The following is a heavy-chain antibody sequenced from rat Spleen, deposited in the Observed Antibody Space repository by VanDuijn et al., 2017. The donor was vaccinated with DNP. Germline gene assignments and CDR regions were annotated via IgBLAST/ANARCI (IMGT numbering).Heavy chain of an antibody. CDR2: IIYDGSST. CDR3: AIQRVYTTDYSYYFDY. V-gene: IGHV5S10*01. CDR1: GFTFSDYA. J-gene: IGHJ2*01. D-gene: IGHD1-6*01. Sequence: EVQLVESGGGLVQPGNSLKLSCAASGFTFSDYAMAWVRQSPKKGLEWVATIIYDGSSTYYRDSVRGRFTISRDYARSTLYLQMDSRRSEDTATYYCAIQRVYTTDYSYYFDYWGQGVMVTVSS.